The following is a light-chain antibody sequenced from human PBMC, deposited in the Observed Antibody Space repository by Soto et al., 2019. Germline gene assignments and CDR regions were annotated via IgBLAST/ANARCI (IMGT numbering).Light chain of an antibody. J-gene: IGKJ1*01. CDR3: QQSYSSPPT. CDR2: AAS. Sequence: DIHMTRSPSSLSASVEDRVIITCRASQSISNHLNWYQQKPGKARKLLIFAASSLQSGVPSRFSGGRSGPDFTLTISSLKPEDFATYYCQQSYSSPPTFGHGTKVDIK. CDR1: QSISNH. V-gene: IGKV1-39*01.